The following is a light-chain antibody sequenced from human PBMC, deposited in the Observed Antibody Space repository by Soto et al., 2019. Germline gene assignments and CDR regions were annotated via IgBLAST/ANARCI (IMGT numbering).Light chain of an antibody. Sequence: EIVLTQSPGTLSLSPGERATLSCRASQSVSSSYLAWYQQKPGQAPRLLIYGASSRATGIPDRFSGSGSGTDFTLTISRLEPQDFAVSYCQQHGSAPPWTFGQGTKVEIK. CDR1: QSVSSSY. J-gene: IGKJ1*01. V-gene: IGKV3-20*01. CDR3: QQHGSAPPWT. CDR2: GAS.